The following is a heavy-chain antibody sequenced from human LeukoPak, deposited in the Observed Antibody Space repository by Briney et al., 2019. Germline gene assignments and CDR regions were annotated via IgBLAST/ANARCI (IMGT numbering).Heavy chain of an antibody. CDR3: ARQAVAVAVMAFDI. CDR2: IYPGDSDT. D-gene: IGHD6-19*01. CDR1: GYSFTSYW. J-gene: IGHJ3*02. Sequence: GESLKISCKGSGYSFTSYWIGWVRQMPGKGLEWMGMIYPGDSDTRYRPSFQGQVTISDDKSISTAYLQWSSLKASDTAMYYCARQAVAVAVMAFDIWGQGTMVTVSS. V-gene: IGHV5-51*01.